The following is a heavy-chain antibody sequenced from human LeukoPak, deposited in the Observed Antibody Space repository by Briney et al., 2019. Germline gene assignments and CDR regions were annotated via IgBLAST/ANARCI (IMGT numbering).Heavy chain of an antibody. CDR2: ISAYNGNA. CDR3: ARAGHTYYDFWSGYNWFDP. D-gene: IGHD3-3*01. V-gene: IGHV1-18*01. CDR1: GYTFTSYG. Sequence: ASVKVSCKASGYTFTSYGISWVRQAPGQGLEWMGWISAYNGNANYAQKLQGRVTMTTDTSTSTAYMELRSLRSDDTAVYYCARAGHTYYDFWSGYNWFDPWGQGTLVTVSS. J-gene: IGHJ5*02.